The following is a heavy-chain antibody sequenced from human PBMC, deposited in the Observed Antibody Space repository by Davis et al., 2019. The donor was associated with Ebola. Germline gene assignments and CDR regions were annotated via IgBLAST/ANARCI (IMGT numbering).Heavy chain of an antibody. CDR2: IYYSGST. J-gene: IGHJ5*02. CDR3: ARLNGMNWFDP. D-gene: IGHD2-8*01. CDR1: GGSISSYY. V-gene: IGHV4-59*08. Sequence: MPGGSLRLSCTVSGGSISSYYWSWIRQPPGKGLEWIGYIYYSGSTNYNPSLKSRVTISVDTSKNQFSLKLSSVTAADTAVYYCARLNGMNWFDPWGQGTLVTVSS.